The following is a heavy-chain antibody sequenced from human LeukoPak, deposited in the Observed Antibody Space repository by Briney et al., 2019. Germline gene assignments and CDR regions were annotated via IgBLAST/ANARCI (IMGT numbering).Heavy chain of an antibody. CDR2: TNWNGGST. J-gene: IGHJ4*02. CDR1: GFTFDDYG. D-gene: IGHD6-19*01. CDR3: SRDYSSGRFGFDY. Sequence: PGGSLRLSCAASGFTFDDYGMSWVRHAQGKGLEWVSGTNWNGGSTGYADSVKGRFTISRDNAKNSLYLQMNSLRAEDTALYYCSRDYSSGRFGFDYWGQGTLVTVSS. V-gene: IGHV3-20*04.